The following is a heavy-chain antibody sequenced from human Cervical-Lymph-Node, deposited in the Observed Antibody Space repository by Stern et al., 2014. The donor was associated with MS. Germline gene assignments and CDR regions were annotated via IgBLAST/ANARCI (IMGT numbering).Heavy chain of an antibody. J-gene: IGHJ5*02. V-gene: IGHV1-69*01. D-gene: IGHD3-10*01. CDR1: GGSFKSYA. CDR3: ARERSIHYPAFAP. CDR2: IVPMFAKA. Sequence: VQLVQSGAEVKKPGSSGRVSCKASGGSFKSYAFNWLRQAPVQALEWLGDIVPMFAKANYAQKFQGRVTVTADEATNTVYMELSFLTSEDTAVYYCARERSIHYPAFAPWGQGTLVTVSS.